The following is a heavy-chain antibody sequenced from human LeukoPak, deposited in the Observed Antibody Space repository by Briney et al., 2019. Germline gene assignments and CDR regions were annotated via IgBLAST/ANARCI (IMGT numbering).Heavy chain of an antibody. V-gene: IGHV3-33*01. CDR1: GFAFRNYG. CDR3: ARDWYYYDTNGFYFDY. J-gene: IGHJ4*02. CDR2: IWNDGKRK. Sequence: SGGSLRLSCVASGFAFRNYGMHWIRQAPGKGLEWVAVIWNDGKRKYYADSVKGRAAISRDNSEKTMYLQLDRLRAEDTAVYYCARDWYYYDTNGFYFDYWGQGTLVIVSS. D-gene: IGHD3-22*01.